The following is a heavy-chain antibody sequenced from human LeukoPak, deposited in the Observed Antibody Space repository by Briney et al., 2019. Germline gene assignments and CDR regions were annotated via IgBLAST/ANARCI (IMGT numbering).Heavy chain of an antibody. J-gene: IGHJ4*02. V-gene: IGHV1-2*02. CDR1: GYTFTGYY. D-gene: IGHD3-10*01. CDR3: AREGYYGSGTPTH. Sequence: ASVKVSCKASGYTFTGYYMHWVRQAPGQGLERMGWINPNSGGTNYAQKFQGRVTMTRDTSISTAYMELSRLRSDDTAVYYCAREGYYGSGTPTHWGQGTLVTVSS. CDR2: INPNSGGT.